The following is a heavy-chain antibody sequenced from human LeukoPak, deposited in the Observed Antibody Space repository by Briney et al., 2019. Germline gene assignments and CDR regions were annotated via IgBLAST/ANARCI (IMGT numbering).Heavy chain of an antibody. D-gene: IGHD3-10*01. CDR2: ISSSSDYI. Sequence: PGGSLRLSCAASGFTFSSYDISWVRQAPGKGLEWVSSISSSSDYIDYADSVKGRFTISRDNAKKSLYLQMNSLRAEDTAVYYCARVVRGVDHIDYGGQETLVTVSS. CDR3: ARVVRGVDHIDY. CDR1: GFTFSSYD. J-gene: IGHJ4*02. V-gene: IGHV3-21*01.